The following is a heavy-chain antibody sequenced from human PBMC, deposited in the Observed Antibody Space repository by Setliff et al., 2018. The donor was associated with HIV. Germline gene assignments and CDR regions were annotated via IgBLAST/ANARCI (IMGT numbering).Heavy chain of an antibody. Sequence: SQTLSLSCDVSGFSISSRYYWGWIRQAPGKGLVWIGNIYHTGSSYYNQSLNDRATISLDTAKNQFSLKLNSVTTAATAVYYCARDVLDLVISVYGFWGQGIPVTVSS. J-gene: IGHJ4*02. CDR3: ARDVLDLVISVYGF. D-gene: IGHD3-22*01. V-gene: IGHV4-38-2*02. CDR2: IYHTGSS. CDR1: GFSISSRYY.